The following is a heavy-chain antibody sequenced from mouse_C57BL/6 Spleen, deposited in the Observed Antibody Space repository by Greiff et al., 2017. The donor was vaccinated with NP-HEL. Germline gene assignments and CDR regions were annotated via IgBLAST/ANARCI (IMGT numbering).Heavy chain of an antibody. J-gene: IGHJ4*01. Sequence: EVMLVESGGDLVKPGGSLKLSCAASGFTFSSYGMSWVRQTPDKRLEWVATISSGGSYTYYPDSVKGRFTISRDNAKNTLYLQMSSLKSEDTAMYYCASGGYYYGSSYDAMDYWGQGTSVTVSS. V-gene: IGHV5-6*02. CDR3: ASGGYYYGSSYDAMDY. D-gene: IGHD1-1*01. CDR2: ISSGGSYT. CDR1: GFTFSSYG.